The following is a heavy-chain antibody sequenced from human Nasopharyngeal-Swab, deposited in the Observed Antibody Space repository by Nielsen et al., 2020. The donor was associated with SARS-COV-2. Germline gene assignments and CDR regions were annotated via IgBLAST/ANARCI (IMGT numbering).Heavy chain of an antibody. V-gene: IGHV4-4*02. Sequence: SETLSLTCAVSGGSISSSNWWRWVRQPPGKGLEWIGEIYHSGSTNYNPSLKSRVTISVDKSKNQFSLKLSSVTAADTAVYYCARVSIFGPIYGMDVWGQGTTVTVSS. CDR1: GGSISSSNW. CDR3: ARVSIFGPIYGMDV. J-gene: IGHJ6*02. CDR2: IYHSGST. D-gene: IGHD3-3*01.